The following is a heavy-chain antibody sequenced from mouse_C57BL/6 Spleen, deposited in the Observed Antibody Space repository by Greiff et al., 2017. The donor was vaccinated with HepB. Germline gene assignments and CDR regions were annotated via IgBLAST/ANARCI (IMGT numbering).Heavy chain of an antibody. Sequence: DVKLVESGPGLAKPSQTLSLTCSVTGYSITSDYWNWIRKFPGNKLEYMGYISYSGSTYYNPSLKSRISITRDTSKNQYYLQLNSVTTEDTATYYCARSPSDGYYDWYFDVWGTGTTVTVSS. V-gene: IGHV3-8*01. CDR1: GYSITSDY. CDR2: ISYSGST. CDR3: ARSPSDGYYDWYFDV. D-gene: IGHD2-3*01. J-gene: IGHJ1*03.